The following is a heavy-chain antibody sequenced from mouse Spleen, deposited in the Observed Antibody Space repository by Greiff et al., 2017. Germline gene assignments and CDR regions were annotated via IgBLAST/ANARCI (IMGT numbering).Heavy chain of an antibody. J-gene: IGHJ2*01. D-gene: IGHD5-5*01. Sequence: EVPRVESGGGLVKPGGSLKLSCAASGFTFRSYAMSWVRQTPEKRLEWVATISSGGSYTYYPARVKWRFTISRDNAKNTLYLQMSSLRSEDTAMYYCARHRVLPNFDYWGQGTTLTVSS. CDR2: ISSGGSYT. CDR3: ARHRVLPNFDY. CDR1: GFTFRSYA. V-gene: IGHV5-9-3*01.